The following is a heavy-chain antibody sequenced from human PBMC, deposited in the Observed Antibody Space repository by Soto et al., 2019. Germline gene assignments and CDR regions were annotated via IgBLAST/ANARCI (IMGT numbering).Heavy chain of an antibody. CDR1: GFTFSLYA. D-gene: IGHD2-8*02. CDR3: ARSGDCTGTSCHLRGPFDY. CDR2: IWGDGSDK. Sequence: GGSLRLSRAASGFTFSLYAIHWVRQAPGKGLEWVAAIWGDGSDKKYADSVKGRFTVSRDNSKNTLYLQMNSLRDEDTAVYFCARSGDCTGTSCHLRGPFDYWGQGTLVTVSS. J-gene: IGHJ4*02. V-gene: IGHV3-33*01.